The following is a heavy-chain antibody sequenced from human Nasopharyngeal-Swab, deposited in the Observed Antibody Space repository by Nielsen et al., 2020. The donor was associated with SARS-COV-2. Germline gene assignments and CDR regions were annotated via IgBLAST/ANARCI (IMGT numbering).Heavy chain of an antibody. CDR3: AKDIFRATNSRAPVTTIAYYMDV. J-gene: IGHJ6*03. D-gene: IGHD1-26*01. CDR2: ISGDGGST. Sequence: GGSLRLSCAASGFTFDDYAMHWVRQAPGKGLEWVSLISGDGGSTYYADSVKGRFTISRDNSKSSLYLQMNSLRTEDTALYYCAKDIFRATNSRAPVTTIAYYMDVWGKGTTVTVSS. CDR1: GFTFDDYA. V-gene: IGHV3-43*02.